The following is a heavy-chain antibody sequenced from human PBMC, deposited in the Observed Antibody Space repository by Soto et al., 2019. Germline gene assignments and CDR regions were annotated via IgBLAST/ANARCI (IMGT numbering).Heavy chain of an antibody. V-gene: IGHV1-69*13. CDR3: ASSVVVTATVGYYGMDV. Sequence: ASVKVSCKASGGTFSSYAISWVRQAPGQGLEWMGGIIPIFGTANYAQKFQGRVTITADESTSTAYMELSSLRSEDTAVYYCASSVVVTATVGYYGMDVWGQGTTVTVSS. CDR2: IIPIFGTA. J-gene: IGHJ6*02. D-gene: IGHD2-21*02. CDR1: GGTFSSYA.